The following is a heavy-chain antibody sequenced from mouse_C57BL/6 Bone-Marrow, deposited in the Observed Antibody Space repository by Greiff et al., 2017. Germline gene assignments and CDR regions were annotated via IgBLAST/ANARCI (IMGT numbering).Heavy chain of an antibody. CDR2: IYPGDGDT. Sequence: VQLQQSGPELVKPGASVKISCKASGYAFSSSWMNWVKQRPGKGLEWIGRIYPGDGDTNYNGKFKGKATLTADKSSSTAYMQLSSLTSDDSAVYFCAGGDYYGSSHWYFDVWGTGTTVTVSS. V-gene: IGHV1-82*01. J-gene: IGHJ1*03. CDR1: GYAFSSSW. D-gene: IGHD1-1*01. CDR3: AGGDYYGSSHWYFDV.